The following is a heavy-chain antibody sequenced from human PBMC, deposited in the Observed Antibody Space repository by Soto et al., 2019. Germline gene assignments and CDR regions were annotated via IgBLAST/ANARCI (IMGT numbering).Heavy chain of an antibody. CDR3: ARSSAPYYVDY. D-gene: IGHD3-10*01. V-gene: IGHV4-59*01. J-gene: IGHJ4*02. CDR1: GDSISSYY. Sequence: SETLSLTCTVSGDSISSYYWSCVRQPPGKRLEWIGYLYYRGSTNYNPSLKSRVTISIDTSKSQFSLKLRSVTAADTAIYYCARSSAPYYVDYWGQGTLVTVSS. CDR2: LYYRGST.